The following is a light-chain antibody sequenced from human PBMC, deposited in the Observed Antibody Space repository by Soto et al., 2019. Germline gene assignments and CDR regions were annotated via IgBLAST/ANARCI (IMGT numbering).Light chain of an antibody. CDR3: ETWDSNTKV. Sequence: QPVLTQSSSASASLGSSVKLTCTLSSGHSSYIIPWHQQQPGKAPRYLMKLEGSGSYNKGSGVPDRFSGSSSGADRYLTISTLQSEDEADYYCETWDSNTKVFGGGTKLAVL. CDR2: LEGSGSY. CDR1: SGHSSYI. V-gene: IGLV4-60*03. J-gene: IGLJ3*02.